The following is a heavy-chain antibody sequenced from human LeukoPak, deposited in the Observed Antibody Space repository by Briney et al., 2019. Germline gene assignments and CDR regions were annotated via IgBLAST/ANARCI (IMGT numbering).Heavy chain of an antibody. J-gene: IGHJ4*02. CDR1: GGSISSGSYY. D-gene: IGHD4-17*01. V-gene: IGHV4-61*02. CDR2: IYTSGST. Sequence: KTSETLSLTCTVSGGSISSGSYYWSWIRQPAGKGLEWIGRIYTSGSTNYNPSLKSRVTISVDTSKNQFSLKLSSVTDADTAVYYCARYDYGDYGDYWGQGTLVTVSS. CDR3: ARYDYGDYGDY.